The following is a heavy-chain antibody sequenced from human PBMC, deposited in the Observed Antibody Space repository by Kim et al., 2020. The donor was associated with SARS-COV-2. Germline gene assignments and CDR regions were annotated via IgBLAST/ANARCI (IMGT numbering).Heavy chain of an antibody. CDR1: GGSFSGYY. D-gene: IGHD4-17*01. CDR2: INHSGST. CDR3: ARISTVTVLTFDY. Sequence: SETLSLTCAVYGGSFSGYYWSWIRQPPGTGLEWIGEINHSGSTNYNPSLKSRVTISVDTSKNQFSLKLSSVTAADTAVYYCARISTVTVLTFDYWGQGTLVTVSS. J-gene: IGHJ4*02. V-gene: IGHV4-34*01.